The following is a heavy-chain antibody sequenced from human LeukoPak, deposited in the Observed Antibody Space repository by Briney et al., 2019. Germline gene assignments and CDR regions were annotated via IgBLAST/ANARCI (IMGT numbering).Heavy chain of an antibody. CDR2: ISAYNGNT. CDR1: GYTFTSYG. CDR3: AREYSSSGGDWFDP. Sequence: ASVKVSCKASGYTFTSYGISCVRQAPGQRLEWMGWISAYNGNTNYAQKLQGRVTMTTDTSTSTAYMELRSLRSDDTAVYYCAREYSSSGGDWFDPWGQGTLVTVSS. J-gene: IGHJ5*02. D-gene: IGHD6-13*01. V-gene: IGHV1-18*01.